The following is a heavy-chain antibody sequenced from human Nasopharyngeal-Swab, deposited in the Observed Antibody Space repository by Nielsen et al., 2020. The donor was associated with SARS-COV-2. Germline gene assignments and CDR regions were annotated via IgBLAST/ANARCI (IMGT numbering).Heavy chain of an antibody. CDR3: ATEERITMIVVVITKAFDI. V-gene: IGHV3-48*03. CDR1: GFTFSSYD. Sequence: GGSLRLSYAASGFTFSSYDMNWVRQAPGKGLEWVSFISSSGSTIYYADSVKGRFTISRDNAKNSLYLQMNSLRAEDTAVYYCATEERITMIVVVITKAFDIWGQGTMVTVSS. J-gene: IGHJ3*02. CDR2: ISSSGSTI. D-gene: IGHD3-22*01.